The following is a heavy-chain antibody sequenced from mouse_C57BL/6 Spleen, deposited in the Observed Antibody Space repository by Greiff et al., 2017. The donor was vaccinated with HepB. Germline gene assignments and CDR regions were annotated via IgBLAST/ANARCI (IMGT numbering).Heavy chain of an antibody. CDR1: GYTFTDYY. V-gene: IGHV1-19*01. Sequence: VQLQQSGPVLVKPGASVKMSCKASGYTFTDYYMNWVKQSHGKSLEWIGVINPYNGGTSYNQKFKGKATLTVDKSSSTAYMELNSLTSEDSAVYYCARNPYYYGSSHLDYFDYWGQGTTLTVSS. CDR3: ARNPYYYGSSHLDYFDY. CDR2: INPYNGGT. D-gene: IGHD1-1*01. J-gene: IGHJ2*01.